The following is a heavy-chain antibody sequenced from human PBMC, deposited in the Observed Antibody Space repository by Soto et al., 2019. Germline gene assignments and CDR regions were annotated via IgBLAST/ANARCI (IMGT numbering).Heavy chain of an antibody. CDR1: GDSIISSDFY. J-gene: IGHJ5*02. Sequence: SETLSLTCTVSGDSIISSDFYWGWVRQPPGKGLEWIGSIFYLGSSYYNPSLKSRVTMSVDTSKNQCSLRLRSVAAADTALYFCARHSLALRKNNWFDPWGQGIMVTV. CDR3: ARHSLALRKNNWFDP. V-gene: IGHV4-39*01. D-gene: IGHD3-3*02. CDR2: IFYLGSS.